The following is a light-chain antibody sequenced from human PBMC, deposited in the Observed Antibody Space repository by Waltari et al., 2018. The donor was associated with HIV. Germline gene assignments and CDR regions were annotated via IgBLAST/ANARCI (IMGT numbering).Light chain of an antibody. Sequence: SALTHPASVSGSPGQSITISCTGTRSDVGGYHYVSWYKQHPGKAPKLMIYDVRNRPARVSNRFSGSKSGNTASLTISGLQAEDDADYYCSSYTSSSPYAFGTGTKVTVL. CDR1: RSDVGGYHY. CDR3: SSYTSSSPYA. CDR2: DVR. J-gene: IGLJ1*01. V-gene: IGLV2-14*03.